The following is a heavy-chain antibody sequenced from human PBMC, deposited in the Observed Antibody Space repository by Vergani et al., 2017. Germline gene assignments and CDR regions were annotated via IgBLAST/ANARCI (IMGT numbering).Heavy chain of an antibody. CDR1: GGTFSSYT. CDR3: ARDRVVPAASSYGMDV. CDR2: IIPILGIA. Sequence: QVQLVQSGAEVKKPGSSVKVSCKASGGTFSSYTISWVRQAPGQGLEWMGRIIPILGIANYAQKFQGRVTSTADKSTSTAYMELSSLRSEDTAVYYCARDRVVPAASSYGMDVWGQGTTVTVSS. D-gene: IGHD2-2*01. J-gene: IGHJ6*02. V-gene: IGHV1-69*02.